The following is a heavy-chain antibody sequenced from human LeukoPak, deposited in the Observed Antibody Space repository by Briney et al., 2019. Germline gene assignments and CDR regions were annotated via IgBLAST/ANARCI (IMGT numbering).Heavy chain of an antibody. CDR2: IIPIFGTA. Sequence: GASVKVSCKASGGTFSSYAISWVRQAPGQGLEWMGGIIPIFGTANYAQKFQGRVTITTDESTSTAYMELSSLRSEDTAVYYCARHLIRYFDWLSTPTNDAFDIWGQGTMVTVSS. CDR3: ARHLIRYFDWLSTPTNDAFDI. D-gene: IGHD3-9*01. V-gene: IGHV1-69*05. J-gene: IGHJ3*02. CDR1: GGTFSSYA.